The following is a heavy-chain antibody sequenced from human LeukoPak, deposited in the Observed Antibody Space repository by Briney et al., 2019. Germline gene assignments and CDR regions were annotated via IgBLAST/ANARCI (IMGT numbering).Heavy chain of an antibody. CDR1: GFTFSDYA. CDR2: ISAGGGSI. CDR3: ARDRDYSNTERGFDY. D-gene: IGHD4-11*01. V-gene: IGHV3-23*01. Sequence: GGSLRLSCAASGFTFSDYAMSWVRQAPGKGLEWVSAISAGGGSIYYADSVKGRFTISRDNSKNTVFVQMNSLRAEDTATYYCARDRDYSNTERGFDYWGQGTLVTVSS. J-gene: IGHJ4*02.